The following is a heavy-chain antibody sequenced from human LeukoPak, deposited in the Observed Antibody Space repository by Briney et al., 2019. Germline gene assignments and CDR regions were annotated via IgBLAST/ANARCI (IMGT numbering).Heavy chain of an antibody. J-gene: IGHJ4*02. D-gene: IGHD6-19*01. V-gene: IGHV4-39*07. CDR3: ATGIAVAGLKLGLIDY. Sequence: PSETLSLTCTVSGGSISSCSYYWGWLRQPPGQGLEWNRSIYYSRITYYNPSLKRRVTISVDTYKNQFSLKLSSVTAADTAVYYCATGIAVAGLKLGLIDYWGQETLVTVSS. CDR1: GGSISSCSYY. CDR2: IYYSRIT.